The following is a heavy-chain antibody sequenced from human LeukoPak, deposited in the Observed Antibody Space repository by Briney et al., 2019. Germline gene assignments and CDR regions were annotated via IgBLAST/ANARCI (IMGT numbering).Heavy chain of an antibody. CDR3: AKGADYVVY. Sequence: GGSLRLSCAASGFTFSSYGMHWVRQAPGKGLEWVAFIRYDGSTKYYADSVKGRFTISRDNSKNTLYLQMNSLRAEDTAVYYCAKGADYVVYWGQGTLVTVSS. J-gene: IGHJ4*02. CDR1: GFTFSSYG. CDR2: IRYDGSTK. V-gene: IGHV3-30*02.